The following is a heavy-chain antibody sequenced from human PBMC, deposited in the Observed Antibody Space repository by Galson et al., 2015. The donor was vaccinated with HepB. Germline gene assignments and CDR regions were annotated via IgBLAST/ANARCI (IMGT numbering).Heavy chain of an antibody. CDR1: GFTFSDYY. V-gene: IGHV3-11*06. CDR2: ISSSSSYT. J-gene: IGHJ4*02. CDR3: ASVRKKKTPLNYFDY. Sequence: SLRLSCAASGFTFSDYYMSWIRQAPGKGLEWVSYISSSSSYTNYADSVKGRFTISRDNAKNPLYLQMNSLRAEDTAVYYCASVRKKKTPLNYFDYWGQGTLVTVSS.